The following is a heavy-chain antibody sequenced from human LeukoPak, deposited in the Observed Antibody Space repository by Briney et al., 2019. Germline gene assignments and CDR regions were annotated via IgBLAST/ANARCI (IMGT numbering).Heavy chain of an antibody. CDR1: GYSISSGYY. CDR3: ARLHLLSDYGDQNALDI. V-gene: IGHV4-38-2*01. CDR2: IYHSGST. J-gene: IGHJ3*02. D-gene: IGHD4-17*01. Sequence: KPSETLSLTCAVSGYSISSGYYWGWIRQPPGKGLEWIGSIYHSGSTYYNPSLKSRVTISVDTSKNQFSLKLSSVTAADTAVYYCARLHLLSDYGDQNALDIWGQGTMVTVSS.